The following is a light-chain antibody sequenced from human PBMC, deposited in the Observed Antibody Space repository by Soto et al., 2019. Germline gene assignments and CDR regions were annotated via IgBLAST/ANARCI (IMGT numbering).Light chain of an antibody. CDR3: QQYGNSPRT. CDR2: GAS. CDR1: QSVGSSF. Sequence: ETVLTRSPGTLSLSPGERATLSCRASQSVGSSFLAWYQQKPGQAPRLLIYGASNRATGIPDRFSGSGSGTDFTLTVIRLEPEDFAVYYCQQYGNSPRTFGQGTKVDIK. J-gene: IGKJ1*01. V-gene: IGKV3-20*01.